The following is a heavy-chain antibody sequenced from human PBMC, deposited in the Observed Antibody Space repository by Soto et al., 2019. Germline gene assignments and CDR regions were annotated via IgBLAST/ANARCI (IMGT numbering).Heavy chain of an antibody. CDR2: IRNTPYGGTT. Sequence: LSLSCNCSGFRFSEHAMTWVRQAPGKGLEWVGFIRNTPYGGTTDYAASVRGRFTISRDDSASIAYLQMNSLKTEDSGLYYCSRGSFGYYGPWGPGTLVTVSS. J-gene: IGHJ5*02. CDR3: SRGSFGYYGP. D-gene: IGHD2-2*03. CDR1: GFRFSEHA. V-gene: IGHV3-49*04.